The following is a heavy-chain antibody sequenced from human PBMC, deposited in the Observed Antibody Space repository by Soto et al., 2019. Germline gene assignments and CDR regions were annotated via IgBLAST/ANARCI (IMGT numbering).Heavy chain of an antibody. CDR1: GFTFSSYA. V-gene: IGHV3-30-3*01. J-gene: IGHJ4*02. CDR2: ISYDGSNK. Sequence: GGSLRLSCAASGFTFSSYAMHWVRQAPGKGQEWVAVISYDGSNKYYANSVKGRFTISSDNSNNKLYLQMISLRAEDTAVYYCSREYRDGSAPGYWGQGTLVTVSS. CDR3: SREYRDGSAPGY. D-gene: IGHD3-10*01.